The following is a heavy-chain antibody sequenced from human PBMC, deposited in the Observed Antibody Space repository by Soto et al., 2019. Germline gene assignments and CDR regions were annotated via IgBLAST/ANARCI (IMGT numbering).Heavy chain of an antibody. CDR2: IYYSGST. D-gene: IGHD3-10*01. Sequence: SETLSLTCPVFGASVSSVSYYWTWIRQPPGKGLEWIGYIYYSGSTNYSPSLKSRVTISVDTSKNQFSLKLSSVTAADTAVYYWARDRRRGHHYYCGMDVWGQGTTVT. CDR3: ARDRRRGHHYYCGMDV. V-gene: IGHV4-61*01. CDR1: GASVSSVSYY. J-gene: IGHJ6*02.